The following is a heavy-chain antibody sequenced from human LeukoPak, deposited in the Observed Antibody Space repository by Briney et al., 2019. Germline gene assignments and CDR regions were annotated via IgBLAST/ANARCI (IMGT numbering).Heavy chain of an antibody. CDR2: IYYSGST. CDR3: ARLYYDSSGYPHY. J-gene: IGHJ4*02. CDR1: GGSISNYY. Sequence: SETLSLTCTVSGGSISNYYWSWIRQPPGKGLEWIGYIYYSGSTNYNPSLKSRVTISVDTSKNQFSLKLSSVTAADTAMYYCARLYYDSSGYPHYWGQGTPVTVSS. D-gene: IGHD3-22*01. V-gene: IGHV4-59*01.